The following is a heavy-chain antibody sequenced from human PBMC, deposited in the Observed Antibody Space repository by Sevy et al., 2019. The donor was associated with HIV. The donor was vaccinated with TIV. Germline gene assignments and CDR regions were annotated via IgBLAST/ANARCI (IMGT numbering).Heavy chain of an antibody. CDR1: GFSFSSYW. J-gene: IGHJ6*02. D-gene: IGHD3-10*01. CDR2: IHPGNSET. CDR3: FMRAHTDSSGYYYRYGMDV. Sequence: GESPKISCEGSGFSFSSYWIHWVRQMPGKGLEWMATIHPGNSETRYRSSFQGQVTISADKSINTAYLQWSRLSASDTAIYYCFMRAHTDSSGYYYRYGMDVWGQGTTVTVSS. V-gene: IGHV5-51*01.